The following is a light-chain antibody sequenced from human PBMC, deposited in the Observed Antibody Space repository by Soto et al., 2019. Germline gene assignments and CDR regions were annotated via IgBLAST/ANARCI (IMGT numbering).Light chain of an antibody. V-gene: IGLV2-23*03. J-gene: IGLJ1*01. CDR1: SRYVGSYNL. CDR3: CSYAGSSTFV. Sequence: QSLLTPPAPVSGSPGQAITISCTGTSRYVGSYNLVSWYQQHPGKAPKLMIYEGSKRPSGVSNRFSGSKSGNTASLTISGLQAEDEADYYCCSYAGSSTFVLGTGTKVTVL. CDR2: EGS.